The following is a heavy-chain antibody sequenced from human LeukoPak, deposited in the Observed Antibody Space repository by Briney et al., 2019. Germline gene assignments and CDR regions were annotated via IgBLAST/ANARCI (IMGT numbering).Heavy chain of an antibody. J-gene: IGHJ6*03. V-gene: IGHV4-39*07. CDR2: IYYSGGT. CDR3: ARAGKRFLEWSLDYYMDV. Sequence: SETLSLTCTVSGGPISSSSYYWGWIRQPPGKGLEWIGSIYYSGGTYYNPSIKSRVTISVDTSKNQFSLKLSSVTAADTAVYYCARAGKRFLEWSLDYYMDVWGKGTTVTVSS. D-gene: IGHD3-3*01. CDR1: GGPISSSSYY.